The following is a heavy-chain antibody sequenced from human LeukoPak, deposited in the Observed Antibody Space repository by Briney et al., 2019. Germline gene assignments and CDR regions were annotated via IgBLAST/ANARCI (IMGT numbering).Heavy chain of an antibody. CDR3: ARDRDWSFDY. CDR2: IRSSGTAM. D-gene: IGHD3/OR15-3a*01. CDR1: GFTFRDST. V-gene: IGHV3-48*04. J-gene: IGHJ4*02. Sequence: PGGSLRLPCAASGFTFRDSTMNWVRQAPGRGLEWISNIRSSGTAMSYADSVKGRFTISRDNAKNSLYLQMSSLRAEDSAVYYCARDRDWSFDYWGQGTVVTVSS.